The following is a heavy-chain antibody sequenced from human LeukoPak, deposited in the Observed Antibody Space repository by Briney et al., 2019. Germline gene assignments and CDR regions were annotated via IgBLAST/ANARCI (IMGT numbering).Heavy chain of an antibody. J-gene: IGHJ4*02. Sequence: GGSLRLSCAASGFPFSRNDMSWVRQAPGKGLEWVSSISGSGDRTYYADSVKGRFTISRDTSKNTLYLEMNSLRAEDAAVYYCAKYRGLGDSYDSWGQGTLVTVSS. D-gene: IGHD1-26*01. CDR3: AKYRGLGDSYDS. CDR2: ISGSGDRT. V-gene: IGHV3-23*01. CDR1: GFPFSRND.